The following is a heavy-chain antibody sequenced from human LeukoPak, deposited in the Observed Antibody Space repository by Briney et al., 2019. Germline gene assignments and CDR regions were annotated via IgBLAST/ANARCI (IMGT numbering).Heavy chain of an antibody. Sequence: ASVKVSCKASGGTLSSYTISWVRQAPGQGLEWMGRIIPILGIANYAQKSQGRVAITADKSTSTAYMELSSLRSEDTAVYYCALAAADDAFDIWGQGTMVTVSS. CDR3: ALAAADDAFDI. CDR2: IIPILGIA. V-gene: IGHV1-69*02. D-gene: IGHD6-13*01. CDR1: GGTLSSYT. J-gene: IGHJ3*02.